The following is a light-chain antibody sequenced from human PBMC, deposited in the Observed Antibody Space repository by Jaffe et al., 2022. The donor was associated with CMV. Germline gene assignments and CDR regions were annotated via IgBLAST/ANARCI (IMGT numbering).Light chain of an antibody. Sequence: QSALTQPPSASGTPGQRVTISCSGSSSNIGINLVNWYQHFPGTAPKLLIYANNQRPSGVPDRFSGSKSGTSASLAISGLQSEDEADYYCAAWDDSLYGHVVIGGGTKVTVL. V-gene: IGLV1-44*01. CDR1: SSNIGINL. CDR3: AAWDDSLYGHVV. CDR2: ANN. J-gene: IGLJ2*01.